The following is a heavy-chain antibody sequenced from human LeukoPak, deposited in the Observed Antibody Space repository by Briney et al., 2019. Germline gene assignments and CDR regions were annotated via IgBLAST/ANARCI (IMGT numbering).Heavy chain of an antibody. V-gene: IGHV3-30*04. J-gene: IGHJ5*02. Sequence: GGSLRLSCAASGGTFTSSPMHWVRQAPGKGLEWVAVISYDGGDKYSADSVKGRFTVSRDNSKNTLSLQMNSLGSDDTAVYYCARDGRGSRSSWFDPWGQGTLVIVSS. D-gene: IGHD3-10*01. CDR2: ISYDGGDK. CDR1: GGTFTSSP. CDR3: ARDGRGSRSSWFDP.